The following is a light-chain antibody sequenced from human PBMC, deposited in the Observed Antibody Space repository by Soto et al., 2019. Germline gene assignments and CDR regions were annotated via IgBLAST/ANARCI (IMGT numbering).Light chain of an antibody. CDR2: DVS. CDR3: CSYAGSYTWV. Sequence: QSVLTQPRSVSGSPGQSVTISCTGTSSDVGGYNYVSWYQQHPGKPPKLMICDVSKRPSGVPDRFSGSKSGNTASLTISGLQAEDEADYYCCSYAGSYTWVFGGGTKVTVL. CDR1: SSDVGGYNY. J-gene: IGLJ3*02. V-gene: IGLV2-11*01.